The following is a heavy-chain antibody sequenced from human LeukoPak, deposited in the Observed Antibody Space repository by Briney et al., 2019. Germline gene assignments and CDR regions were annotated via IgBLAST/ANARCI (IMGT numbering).Heavy chain of an antibody. J-gene: IGHJ4*02. V-gene: IGHV3-21*01. D-gene: IGHD1-14*01. CDR2: IGSGGTDR. CDR3: ATETNGRHYDF. CDR1: GGTFSSYS. Sequence: GGSLRLSCAASGGTFSSYSINWVRQAPGKGLEWVSSIGSGGTDRYYADAVKGRFTISRDNAKSLLYLQMNSLRVEDTAVYYCATETNGRHYDFWGQGTVVTVSS.